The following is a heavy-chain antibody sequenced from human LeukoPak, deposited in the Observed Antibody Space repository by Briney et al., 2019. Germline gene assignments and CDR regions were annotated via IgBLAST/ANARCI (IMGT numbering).Heavy chain of an antibody. CDR2: IIPIFGTA. V-gene: IGHV1-69*13. CDR3: ARDLSYYGSGSYHRIPLYYFDY. J-gene: IGHJ4*02. CDR1: AGTFSSYA. Sequence: ASVTVSCTASAGTFSSYAISWVRQAPGQGLEWMGGIIPIFGTANYAQKFQGRVTITADESTSTAYMELSSLRSEDTAVYYCARDLSYYGSGSYHRIPLYYFDYWGQGTLVTVSS. D-gene: IGHD3-10*01.